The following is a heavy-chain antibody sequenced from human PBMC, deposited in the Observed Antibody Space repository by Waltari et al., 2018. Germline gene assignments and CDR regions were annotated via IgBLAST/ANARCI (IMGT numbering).Heavy chain of an antibody. Sequence: QVQLVQSGGEVTKPGAAVKVSGKAFGYTFTTCGISWVRQAPGQGLEWMGWISPYHGAADYNQKFQDRVTLTTDTSTKTAYLELRSLRSDDTAVYYCARGGGPRTIVALTFDLWGQGTLVTVSS. CDR3: ARGGGPRTIVALTFDL. CDR1: GYTFTTCG. J-gene: IGHJ5*02. D-gene: IGHD5-12*01. CDR2: ISPYHGAA. V-gene: IGHV1-18*01.